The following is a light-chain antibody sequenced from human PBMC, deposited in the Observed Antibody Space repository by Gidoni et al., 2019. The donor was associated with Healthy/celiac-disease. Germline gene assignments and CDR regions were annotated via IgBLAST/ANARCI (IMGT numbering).Light chain of an antibody. Sequence: QSVLTQPPSASGTPGQRVTISCSGSSSNIGSNYVYWYQQLPGTAPKLLIYSNNQRPSGVPDRFSGSKSGTSASLAISGLRSEDEADCYCAAWDDSPVYVVFGGGTKLTAL. V-gene: IGLV1-47*02. CDR2: SNN. J-gene: IGLJ2*01. CDR1: SSNIGSNY. CDR3: AAWDDSPVYVV.